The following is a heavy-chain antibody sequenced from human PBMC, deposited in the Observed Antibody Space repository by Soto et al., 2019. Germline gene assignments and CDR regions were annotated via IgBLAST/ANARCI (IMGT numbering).Heavy chain of an antibody. J-gene: IGHJ6*02. CDR3: ARAGVRGFGVFIIPPPYYYDGMDV. CDR1: GYTFTSYG. D-gene: IGHD3-10*01. Sequence: ASVKVSCKASGYTFTSYGISWVRQAPGQGLEWMGWISAYNGNTNYAQKLQGRVTMTTDTSTSTAYMELRSLRSDDTAVYYCARAGVRGFGVFIIPPPYYYDGMDVWSRGTTVTVSS. V-gene: IGHV1-18*04. CDR2: ISAYNGNT.